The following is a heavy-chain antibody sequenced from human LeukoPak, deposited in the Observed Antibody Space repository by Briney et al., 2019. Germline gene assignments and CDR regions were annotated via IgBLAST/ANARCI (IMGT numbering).Heavy chain of an antibody. CDR3: ARDRLGYCSSTSCRDAFDI. D-gene: IGHD2-2*01. Sequence: SETLSLTCTVSGGSISSYYWSWIRQPAGKGLEWIGRIYTIGSTNYNPSLKSRVTMSVDTSKNQFSLKLSSVTAADTAVYYCARDRLGYCSSTSCRDAFDIRGQGTMVTVSS. CDR1: GGSISSYY. CDR2: IYTIGST. V-gene: IGHV4-4*07. J-gene: IGHJ3*02.